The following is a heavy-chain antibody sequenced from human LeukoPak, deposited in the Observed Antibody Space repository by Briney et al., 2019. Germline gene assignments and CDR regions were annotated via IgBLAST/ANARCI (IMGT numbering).Heavy chain of an antibody. CDR1: GFTFTSYG. J-gene: IGHJ6*03. V-gene: IGHV1-18*01. CDR3: ARGGGAAADYSYYYMDV. Sequence: ASVKVSCKASGFTFTSYGITWVRQAPGQGLERMGWISAYNGNTNYAQKLQGRVTMTSDTSKSTAYMELRSLRSDATAVYYCARGGGAAADYSYYYMDVWGKGTTVTVSS. D-gene: IGHD6-13*01. CDR2: ISAYNGNT.